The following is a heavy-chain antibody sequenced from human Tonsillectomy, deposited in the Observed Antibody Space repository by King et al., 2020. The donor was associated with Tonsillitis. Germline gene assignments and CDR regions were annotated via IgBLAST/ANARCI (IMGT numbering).Heavy chain of an antibody. Sequence: VQLVESGGGLVKPGGSLRLSCAASGFTFSSYGMNWVRQTPGKGLEWGSSISGSGRYIYYADSVKGRFTISRDNAATSLYLQMNSLRAEDTAVYFCARDWGVGARRTEYCPHWGQGTLVTVSS. CDR3: ARDWGVGARRTEYCPH. D-gene: IGHD1-26*01. CDR2: ISGSGRYI. J-gene: IGHJ1*01. CDR1: GFTFSSYG. V-gene: IGHV3-21*01.